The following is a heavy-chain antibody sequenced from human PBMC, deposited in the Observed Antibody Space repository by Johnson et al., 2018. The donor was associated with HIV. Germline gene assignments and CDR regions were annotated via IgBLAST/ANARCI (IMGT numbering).Heavy chain of an antibody. V-gene: IGHV3-74*02. Sequence: VQLVESGGGLVQPGGSLRLSCAVSGFTFSSYWMHWVRQAPGKGLVWVSRINSDGSSTRYADSVKGRFTISRDNSKNSLYLQMNSLRAEDTAVYYCARQLGSDAFDIWGQGTMVTVSS. CDR3: ARQLGSDAFDI. J-gene: IGHJ3*02. D-gene: IGHD7-27*01. CDR2: INSDGSST. CDR1: GFTFSSYW.